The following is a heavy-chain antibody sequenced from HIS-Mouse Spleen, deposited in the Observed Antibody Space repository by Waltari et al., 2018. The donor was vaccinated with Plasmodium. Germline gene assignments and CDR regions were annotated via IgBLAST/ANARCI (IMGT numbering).Heavy chain of an antibody. CDR2: IYYSGST. V-gene: IGHV4-31*03. D-gene: IGHD1-26*01. J-gene: IGHJ4*02. Sequence: QVQLQESGPGLVKPSQTLSLPCTVSGGSLSSGGYYWSSTRQHPGKGLEWIGYIYYSGSTYYNPSLKSRVTISVDTSKNQFSLKLSSVTAADTAVYYCASSCTGIVGAYFDYWGQGTLVTVSS. CDR3: ASSCTGIVGAYFDY. CDR1: GGSLSSGGYY.